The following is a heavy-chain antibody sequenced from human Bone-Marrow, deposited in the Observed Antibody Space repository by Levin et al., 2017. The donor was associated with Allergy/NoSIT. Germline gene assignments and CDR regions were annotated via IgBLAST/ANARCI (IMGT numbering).Heavy chain of an antibody. CDR3: ARVVLGDIVVVPAADAFFDY. D-gene: IGHD2-2*01. Sequence: RTSETLSLSCAVSGSSISSGYYWGWIRQPPGKGLEWIGSIYHSGSTYYNPSLKSRVTISVDTSKNQFSLKLSSVTAADTAVYYCARVVLGDIVVVPAADAFFDYWGLGTLVTVSS. CDR1: GSSISSGYY. J-gene: IGHJ4*02. CDR2: IYHSGST. V-gene: IGHV4-38-2*01.